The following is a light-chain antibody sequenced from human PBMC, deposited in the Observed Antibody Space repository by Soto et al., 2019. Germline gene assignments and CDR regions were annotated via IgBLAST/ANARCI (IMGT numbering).Light chain of an antibody. Sequence: QSALTQPPSASGSPGQSVTISCTGTSSDVGGYNYVSWYQQHLGKAPKLMIYEVSKRPSGVPDRFSGSKSGNTASLTVSGLQAEDEADYYCSSYAGNNNDVFGTGTKLTVL. CDR1: SSDVGGYNY. CDR3: SSYAGNNNDV. V-gene: IGLV2-8*01. J-gene: IGLJ1*01. CDR2: EVS.